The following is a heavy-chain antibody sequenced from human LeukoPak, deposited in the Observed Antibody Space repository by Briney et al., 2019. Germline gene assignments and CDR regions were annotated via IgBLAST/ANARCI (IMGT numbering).Heavy chain of an antibody. CDR1: GFTFSSYG. CDR2: IRYDGSNK. D-gene: IGHD1-26*01. Sequence: GGSLRLSCAASGFTFSSYGMHWVRQAPGKGLEWVAFIRYDGSNKYYADSVKGRFTISRDNSKNTLYLQMNSLRAEDTAVYYCARGWEATRGYYYGMDVWGQGTTVTVSS. V-gene: IGHV3-30*02. CDR3: ARGWEATRGYYYGMDV. J-gene: IGHJ6*02.